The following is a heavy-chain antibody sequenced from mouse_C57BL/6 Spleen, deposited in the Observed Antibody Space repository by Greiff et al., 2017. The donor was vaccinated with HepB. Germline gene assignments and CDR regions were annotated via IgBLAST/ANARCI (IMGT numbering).Heavy chain of an antibody. CDR3: TREGYYGSSYFDY. Sequence: VQLQQSGTVLARPGASVKMSCKTSGYTFTSYWMHWVKQRPGQGLEWIGAIYPGNSDTSYNQKFKGKAKLTAVTSASTAYMELSSLTNEDSAVYYGTREGYYGSSYFDYWGQGTTLTVSS. J-gene: IGHJ2*01. CDR2: IYPGNSDT. CDR1: GYTFTSYW. V-gene: IGHV1-5*01. D-gene: IGHD1-1*01.